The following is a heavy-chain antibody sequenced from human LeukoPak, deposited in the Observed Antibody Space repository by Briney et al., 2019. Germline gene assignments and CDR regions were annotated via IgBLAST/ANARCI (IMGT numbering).Heavy chain of an antibody. CDR2: ISSSSSYI. J-gene: IGHJ4*02. Sequence: GGSLRLSCAASGFTFSSYSMNWVRQAPGKGLEWVSSISSSSSYIYYADSVKGRFTISRDNAKNTLYLQMNSLRAEDTAVYYCARDLEDTAMVFQLDYWGQGTLVTVSS. D-gene: IGHD5-18*01. CDR1: GFTFSSYS. CDR3: ARDLEDTAMVFQLDY. V-gene: IGHV3-21*01.